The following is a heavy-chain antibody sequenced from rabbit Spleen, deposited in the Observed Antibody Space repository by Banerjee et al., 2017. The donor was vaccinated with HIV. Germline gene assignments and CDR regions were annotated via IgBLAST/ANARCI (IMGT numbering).Heavy chain of an antibody. J-gene: IGHJ6*01. D-gene: IGHD1-1*01. CDR3: ARDTSSSFSSYGMDL. V-gene: IGHV1S45*01. Sequence: QEQLEESGGDLVKPGASLTLTCTASGFSFSSSDWLYWVRQAPGKGLEWIGYIDPVFGTTYYASWATGRFTISKTSSTTVTLQMTSLTAADTATYFCARDTSSSFSSYGMDLWGPGTLVTVS. CDR1: GFSFSSSDW. CDR2: IDPVFGTT.